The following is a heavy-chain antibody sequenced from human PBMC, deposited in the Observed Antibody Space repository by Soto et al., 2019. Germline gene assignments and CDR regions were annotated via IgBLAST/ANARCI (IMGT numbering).Heavy chain of an antibody. V-gene: IGHV3-15*07. D-gene: IGHD2-15*01. CDR3: TTGSVEGV. J-gene: IGHJ6*02. CDR1: GLTISNAW. Sequence: EVQLVESGGGFIYPGGSLRLSCAASGLTISNAWMNGVRQAPGKGLEWVGRIKTNTEGGTTDYAAAVKGRFTVSRDDSKNTLYLQMTSLKTEDSAVYYCTTGSVEGVWGQGTTVTVSS. CDR2: IKTNTEGGTT.